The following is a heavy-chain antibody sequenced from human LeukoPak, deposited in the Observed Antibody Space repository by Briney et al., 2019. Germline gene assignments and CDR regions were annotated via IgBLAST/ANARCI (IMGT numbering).Heavy chain of an antibody. J-gene: IGHJ4*02. CDR2: IYTSGST. D-gene: IGHD3-22*01. CDR1: GGSISSYY. Sequence: SETLSLTCTVSGGSISSYYWSWIRQPAGKGLEWIGRIYTSGSTNYNPSLKSRVTMSVDTSKNQFSLNLNSVTAADTAVYYCARDRTYYDSTGYYYDFWGQGTLVTVSS. CDR3: ARDRTYYDSTGYYYDF. V-gene: IGHV4-4*07.